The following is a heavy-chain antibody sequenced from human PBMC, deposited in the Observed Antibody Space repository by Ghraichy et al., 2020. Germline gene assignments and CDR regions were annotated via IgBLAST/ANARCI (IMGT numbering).Heavy chain of an antibody. D-gene: IGHD6-19*01. Sequence: ASVKVSCKVSGYTLTELSMHWVRQAPGKGLEWMGGFDPEDGETIYAQKFQGRVTMTEDTSTDTAYMELSSLRSEDTAVYYCATVASSGWYFGAFDIWGQGTMVTVSS. CDR3: ATVASSGWYFGAFDI. J-gene: IGHJ3*02. CDR1: GYTLTELS. CDR2: FDPEDGET. V-gene: IGHV1-24*01.